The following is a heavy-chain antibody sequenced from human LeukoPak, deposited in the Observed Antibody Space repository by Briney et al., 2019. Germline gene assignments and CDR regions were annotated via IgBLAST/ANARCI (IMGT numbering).Heavy chain of an antibody. CDR2: INHSGST. V-gene: IGHV4-34*01. Sequence: SETLSLTCAVYGGSFSGYYWSWIRQPPGKGLEWIGEINHSGSTNYNPSLKSRVTISVDTSKNQFSLKPSSVTAADTAVYYCTAAGNRPYYFDYWGQGTLVTVSS. D-gene: IGHD6-13*01. J-gene: IGHJ4*02. CDR1: GGSFSGYY. CDR3: TAAGNRPYYFDY.